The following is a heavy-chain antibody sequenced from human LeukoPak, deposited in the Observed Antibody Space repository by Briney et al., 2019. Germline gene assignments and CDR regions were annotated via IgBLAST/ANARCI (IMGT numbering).Heavy chain of an antibody. D-gene: IGHD3-10*01. CDR3: ARDFRYYYGSGSYYPRYYFDY. Sequence: GRSLRLSCAASGSTFSSYAMHWVRQAPGKGLEWVAVISYDGSNKYYADSVKGRFSISRDNSKNTLYLQMNSLRAEDTAVYYCARDFRYYYGSGSYYPRYYFDYWGQGTLVTVSS. V-gene: IGHV3-30-3*01. CDR2: ISYDGSNK. J-gene: IGHJ4*02. CDR1: GSTFSSYA.